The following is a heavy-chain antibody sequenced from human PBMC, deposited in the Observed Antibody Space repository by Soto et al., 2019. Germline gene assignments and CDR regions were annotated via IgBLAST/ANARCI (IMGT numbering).Heavy chain of an antibody. CDR3: TRERNYYYGMDV. V-gene: IGHV3-49*04. CDR1: GFTFGDYA. Sequence: GGSLRLSCTASGFTFGDYAMSWVRQAPGKGLEWVGFIRSKAYGGTTEYAASVKGRFTISRDDSKSIAYLQMNSLKTEDTAVYYCTRERNYYYGMDVWGQGTTVTVSS. CDR2: IRSKAYGGTT. J-gene: IGHJ6*02.